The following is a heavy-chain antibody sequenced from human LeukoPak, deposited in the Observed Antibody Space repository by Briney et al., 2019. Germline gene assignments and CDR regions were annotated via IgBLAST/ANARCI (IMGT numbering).Heavy chain of an antibody. CDR1: GFTFSSYS. V-gene: IGHV3-48*01. CDR2: ISSSSSTI. J-gene: IGHJ3*02. CDR3: ARGYSSSWYGAFDI. Sequence: GGSLRLSXAASGFTFSSYSMNWVRQAPGKGLEWVSYISSSSSTIYYADSVKGRFTISRDNAKNSLYLQMNSLRAEDTAVYYCARGYSSSWYGAFDIWGQGTMVTVSS. D-gene: IGHD6-13*01.